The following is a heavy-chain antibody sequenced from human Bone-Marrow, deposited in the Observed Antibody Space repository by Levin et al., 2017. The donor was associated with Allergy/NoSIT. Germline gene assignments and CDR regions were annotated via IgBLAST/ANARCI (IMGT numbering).Heavy chain of an antibody. Sequence: GESLKISCVAASGFTFSRFWMSWVRQAPGKGLEWVANINQDGSEKYYVDSVKGRFTISRDNAKNSVYLQMSSLRAEDTAVYYCATHPYCGDACYFDYWGQGTLVTVSS. J-gene: IGHJ4*02. CDR3: ATHPYCGDACYFDY. CDR2: INQDGSEK. CDR1: GFTFSRFW. V-gene: IGHV3-7*01. D-gene: IGHD2-21*02.